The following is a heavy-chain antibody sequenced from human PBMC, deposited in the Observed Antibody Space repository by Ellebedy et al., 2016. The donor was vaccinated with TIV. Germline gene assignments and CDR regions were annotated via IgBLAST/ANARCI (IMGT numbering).Heavy chain of an antibody. J-gene: IGHJ6*02. D-gene: IGHD3-10*01. CDR3: ARVSGSGNGPRSVVYYYYYGMDV. CDR1: GYTFTSYD. CDR2: MNPNSGNT. V-gene: IGHV1-8*03. Sequence: ASVKVSCKASGYTFTSYDINWVRQATGQGLEWMGWMNPNSGNTGYAQKFQGRVTITRNTSISTAYMELSSLRSEDTAVYYCARVSGSGNGPRSVVYYYYYGMDVWGQGTTVTVSS.